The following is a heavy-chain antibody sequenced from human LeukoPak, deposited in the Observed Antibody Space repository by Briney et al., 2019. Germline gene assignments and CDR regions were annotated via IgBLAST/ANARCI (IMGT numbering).Heavy chain of an antibody. J-gene: IGHJ4*02. CDR1: GGSFSGHY. D-gene: IGHD3-22*01. CDR2: INHSGST. Sequence: SETLSLTCAVYGGSFSGHYWTWIRQPPGKGLEWIGEINHSGSTKYNPSLKSRVTIAVDTSKNQFSLKLNSATAADTAIYYCARGHYDTSGYYFRGVDSWGQGTLVSVSS. V-gene: IGHV4-34*01. CDR3: ARGHYDTSGYYFRGVDS.